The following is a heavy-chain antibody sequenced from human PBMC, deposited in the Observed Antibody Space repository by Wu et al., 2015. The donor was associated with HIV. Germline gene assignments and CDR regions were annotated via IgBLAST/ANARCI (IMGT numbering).Heavy chain of an antibody. Sequence: QVQLVQSGAEVRKPGSSVKISCKASGGTFSSYAVIWVRQAPGQGLEWMGGVIPVFDAKKYAQNFQGRVTITADESTSTAYLELSRLTFEDTAVYYCARDRLDKRLFGSEGEESFYYYYMDVVGTKGPRSPSP. J-gene: IGHJ6*03. V-gene: IGHV1-69*12. CDR3: ARDRLDKRLFGSEGEESFYYYYMDV. CDR2: VIPVFDAK. D-gene: IGHD3-22*01. CDR1: GGTFSSYA.